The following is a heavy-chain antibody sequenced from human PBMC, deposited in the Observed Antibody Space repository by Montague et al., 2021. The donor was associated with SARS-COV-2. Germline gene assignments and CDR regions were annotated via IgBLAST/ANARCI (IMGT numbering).Heavy chain of an antibody. D-gene: IGHD1-1*01. CDR2: ISGSGGT. J-gene: IGHJ4*02. Sequence: SRRISCAASGFTFNTYGMSWVRQAPGQGLEWVSCISGSGGTYYAGSVKGRFAISRDTSNNTLYLQMNSLRAEDTAIYYCAKQRGTITTTFDYWGQGSLVTVSS. V-gene: IGHV3-23*01. CDR3: AKQRGTITTTFDY. CDR1: GFTFNTYG.